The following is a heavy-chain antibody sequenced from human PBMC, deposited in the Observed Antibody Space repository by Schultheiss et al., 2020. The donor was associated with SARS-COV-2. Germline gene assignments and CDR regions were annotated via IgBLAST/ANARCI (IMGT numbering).Heavy chain of an antibody. Sequence: SETLSLTCTVSGGSISSSSYYWGWIRQPPGKGLEWIGYIYYSGSTNYNPSLKSRVTISVDTSKNQFSLKLSSVTAADTAVYYCAREKIRTQNWFDPWGQGTLVTVSS. CDR2: IYYSGST. D-gene: IGHD4-17*01. J-gene: IGHJ5*02. CDR3: AREKIRTQNWFDP. CDR1: GGSISSSSYY. V-gene: IGHV4-61*01.